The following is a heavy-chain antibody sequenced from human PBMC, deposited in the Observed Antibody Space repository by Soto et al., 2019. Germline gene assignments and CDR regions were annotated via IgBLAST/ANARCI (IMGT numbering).Heavy chain of an antibody. CDR2: IKSESDGGTI. CDR3: TRDRNYDVWSTYYYYGRDV. V-gene: IGHV3-15*07. D-gene: IGHD3-3*01. Sequence: EVQLVESGGGLVNRGGSLRLSCAASGFTFNKAWMNWVRQAPGKGLEWVGRIKSESDGGTIDDAAGGQDRFTISRDHSRAPRYLRMTSLTTEDTAVYYCTRDRNYDVWSTYYYYGRDVWGQGTAVTASS. J-gene: IGHJ6*02. CDR1: GFTFNKAW.